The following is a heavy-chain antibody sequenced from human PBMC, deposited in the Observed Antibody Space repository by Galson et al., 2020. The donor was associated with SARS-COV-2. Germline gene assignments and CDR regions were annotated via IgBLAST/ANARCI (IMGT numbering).Heavy chain of an antibody. CDR3: AGSHKNFWYNFDN. V-gene: IGHV3-11*03. D-gene: IGHD6-13*01. CDR1: GLIFSDYY. Sequence: GGSLRLSCTASGLIFSDYYMTWIRKAPGKGPEWISSISHSSDYTNYADSVRGRFTISRDNTKTSLFLHMDSLRAEDTAVYYCAGSHKNFWYNFDNWGQGALVTVSS. CDR2: ISHSSDYT. J-gene: IGHJ4*02.